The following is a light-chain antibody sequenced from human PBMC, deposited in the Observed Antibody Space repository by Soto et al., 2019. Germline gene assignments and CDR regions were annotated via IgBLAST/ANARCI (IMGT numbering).Light chain of an antibody. CDR2: EVR. Sequence: QSALTQPASVSGSPGQSITISCTGASSDIGGYDYVSWYQQRPGKAPKLMIYEVRYRPSGVSNRFSGSKSGNTASLTISGLQAEDEAVYYCCSYTRTSNHYFFGRGTKVTVL. CDR3: CSYTRTSNHYF. J-gene: IGLJ1*01. V-gene: IGLV2-14*01. CDR1: SSDIGGYDY.